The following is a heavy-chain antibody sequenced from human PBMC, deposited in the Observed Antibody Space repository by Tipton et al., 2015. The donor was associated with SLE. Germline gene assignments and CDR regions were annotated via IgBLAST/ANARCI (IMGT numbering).Heavy chain of an antibody. Sequence: SLRLSCAASGFTFSSYWMHWVRQAPGKGLEWVSVIYSGGSTYYADSVKGRFTISRDNSKNTLYLQMNSLRAEDTAVYYCTRGASWYVHFFDYWGQGTLVTVSS. J-gene: IGHJ4*02. CDR2: IYSGGST. D-gene: IGHD6-13*01. CDR1: GFTFSSYW. V-gene: IGHV3-53*01. CDR3: TRGASWYVHFFDY.